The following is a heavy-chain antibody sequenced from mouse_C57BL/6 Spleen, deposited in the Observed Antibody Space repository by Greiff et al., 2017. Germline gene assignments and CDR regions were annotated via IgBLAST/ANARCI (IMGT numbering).Heavy chain of an antibody. CDR1: GYTFTSYW. CDR3: ARSPIYDGYYVLQAWFAY. CDR2: INPSNGGT. V-gene: IGHV1-53*01. J-gene: IGHJ3*01. D-gene: IGHD2-3*01. Sequence: QVQLQQPGTELVKPGASVKLSCKASGYTFTSYWMHWVKQRPGQGLEWIGNINPSNGGTNYNEKFKSKATLTVDKSSSTAYMQLSSLTSEDSAVYYCARSPIYDGYYVLQAWFAYWGQGTLVTVSA.